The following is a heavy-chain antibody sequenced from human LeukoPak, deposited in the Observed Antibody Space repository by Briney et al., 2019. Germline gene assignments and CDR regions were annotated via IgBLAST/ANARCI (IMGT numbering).Heavy chain of an antibody. D-gene: IGHD3-3*01. Sequence: SETLSLTCAVYGGSFSGYYWSWIRQPPGKGLEWIGVINHRGSTNYNPSLKSRVTISVDTSKNQFSLKLSSVTAADTAVYYCARGPKRPIFGVVTPAPTDYWGQGTLVTVSS. CDR1: GGSFSGYY. J-gene: IGHJ4*02. CDR2: INHRGST. CDR3: ARGPKRPIFGVVTPAPTDY. V-gene: IGHV4-34*01.